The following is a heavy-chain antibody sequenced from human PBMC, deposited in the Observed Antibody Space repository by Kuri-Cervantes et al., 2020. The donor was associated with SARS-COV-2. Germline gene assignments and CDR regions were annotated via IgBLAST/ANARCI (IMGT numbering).Heavy chain of an antibody. CDR2: INPNSGGT. Sequence: ASVKVSCKASGYTFTGYYMHWVRQAPGQGLEWMGWINPNSGGTNYAQKFQGRVTMTRDTSISTAYMELSRLRSDDTAVYYCASGYTIFGVVGYFDLWGRGTLVTVSS. V-gene: IGHV1-2*02. CDR3: ASGYTIFGVVGYFDL. J-gene: IGHJ2*01. D-gene: IGHD3-3*01. CDR1: GYTFTGYY.